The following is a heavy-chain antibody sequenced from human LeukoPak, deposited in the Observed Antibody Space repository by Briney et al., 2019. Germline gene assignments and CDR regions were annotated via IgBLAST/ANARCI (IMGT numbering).Heavy chain of an antibody. J-gene: IGHJ4*02. Sequence: GRSLRLSCAASGFTFSSYAMHWVRQAPGKGLEWVAVISYDGSNKYYADSVKGRFTISRDNSKNTLYLQMNSLRAEDTAVYYCARDRRLRFLEWLSRGPDYWGQGTLVTVSS. CDR1: GFTFSSYA. CDR2: ISYDGSNK. CDR3: ARDRRLRFLEWLSRGPDY. D-gene: IGHD3-3*01. V-gene: IGHV3-30*04.